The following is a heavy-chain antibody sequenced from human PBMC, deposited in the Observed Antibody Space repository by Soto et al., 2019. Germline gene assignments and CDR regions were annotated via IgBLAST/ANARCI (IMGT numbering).Heavy chain of an antibody. CDR1: GFTFSSYA. V-gene: IGHV3-23*01. D-gene: IGHD3-10*01. CDR3: ARDRQFSHPRGGMDV. CDR2: ISGTGYNT. Sequence: EVQLLESGGGLVRPGGSLRLSCAASGFTFSSYAMNWVRQAPGKGLEWVSAISGTGYNTYYADSLKGRFTISIDNSKNTLSLQMNSLRAEDTAVYYCARDRQFSHPRGGMDVWGQGTTVTVSS. J-gene: IGHJ6*02.